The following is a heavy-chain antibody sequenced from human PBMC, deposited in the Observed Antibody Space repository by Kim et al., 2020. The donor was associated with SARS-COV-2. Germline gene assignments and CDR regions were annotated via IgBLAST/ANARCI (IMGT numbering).Heavy chain of an antibody. CDR2: MNSNSGNT. J-gene: IGHJ4*02. D-gene: IGHD5-12*01. CDR1: GYTFTSYD. Sequence: ASVKVSCKASGYTFTSYDINWVRQATGQGLEWMVWMNSNSGNTGYAQKFQGRVTMTRNTSISTAYMELSSLRSEDTAVYYCARGARYSGYDYAYWGQGTLVTVSS. CDR3: ARGARYSGYDYAY. V-gene: IGHV1-8*01.